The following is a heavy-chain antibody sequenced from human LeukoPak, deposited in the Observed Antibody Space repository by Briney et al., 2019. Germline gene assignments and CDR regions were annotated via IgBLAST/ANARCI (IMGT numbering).Heavy chain of an antibody. J-gene: IGHJ3*02. D-gene: IGHD2-15*01. CDR2: KWYDGSNK. CDR3: ARGAYCSGGRCPGAFDI. V-gene: IGHV3-33*01. CDR1: GFTFSSYA. Sequence: PGGSLRLSCAASGFTFSSYAMYWVRQAPGKALEWVTIKWYDGSNKNYADSVKGRFTISRDNSKNTLYLQMNSLRAEDTAVYYCARGAYCSGGRCPGAFDIWGQGTMVTVSS.